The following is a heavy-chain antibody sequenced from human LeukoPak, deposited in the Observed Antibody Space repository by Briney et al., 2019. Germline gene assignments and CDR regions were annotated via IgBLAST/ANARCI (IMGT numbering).Heavy chain of an antibody. V-gene: IGHV4-59*01. CDR3: ARGPQLWPPFYYYYGMDV. CDR2: IYYSGST. J-gene: IGHJ6*02. D-gene: IGHD5-18*01. Sequence: SETLSLTCTVSGGSISIYYWSWIRQPPGKGLEWIGYIYYSGSTNYNPSLKSRVTISVDTSKNQFSLKLSSVTAADTAVYYCARGPQLWPPFYYYYGMDVWGQGTTVTVSS. CDR1: GGSISIYY.